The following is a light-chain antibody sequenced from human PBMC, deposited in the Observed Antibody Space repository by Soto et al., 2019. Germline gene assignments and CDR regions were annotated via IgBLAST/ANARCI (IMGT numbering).Light chain of an antibody. V-gene: IGKV1-12*01. CDR3: QQYQSDTWT. CDR2: AAS. J-gene: IGKJ1*01. CDR1: QVISTW. Sequence: DIQMTHSPSSVSASVGDRVTITFRSSQVISTWLAWYQQKPGQAPKLLIYAASVLESGVPSRFSGSGSGTDFTLTISSVQPEDFATYYCQQYQSDTWTFGQGTKVDIK.